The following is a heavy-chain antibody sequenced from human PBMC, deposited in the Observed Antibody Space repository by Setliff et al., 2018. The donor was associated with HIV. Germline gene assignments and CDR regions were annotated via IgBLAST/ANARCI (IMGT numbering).Heavy chain of an antibody. CDR3: ARGWAEDYYGSGSFQY. Sequence: ASVKVSCKASGYMFSGFHMHWVRQAAGQGLEWMGRINPNSGGTNYAQKFQGRVTMTRDTSISTAYMELSRLRSDDTAVYYCARGWAEDYYGSGSFQYWGQGTLVTVSS. V-gene: IGHV1-2*06. CDR1: GYMFSGFH. CDR2: INPNSGGT. D-gene: IGHD3-10*01. J-gene: IGHJ1*01.